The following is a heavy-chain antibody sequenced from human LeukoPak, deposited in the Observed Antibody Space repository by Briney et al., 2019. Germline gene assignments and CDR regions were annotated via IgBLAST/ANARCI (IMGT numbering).Heavy chain of an antibody. CDR1: GGSINRYY. CDR3: ARVIWSGYLIDY. Sequence: SETLSLTCSVSGGSINRYYFSWIRQSAGKGLEWIGRIYSNGSPDYNPSLNSRVTMSVDTSKNQVSLKLYSMTAADTAVYYCARVIWSGYLIDYWGQGTLVTVSS. CDR2: IYSNGSP. J-gene: IGHJ4*02. V-gene: IGHV4-4*07. D-gene: IGHD3-3*01.